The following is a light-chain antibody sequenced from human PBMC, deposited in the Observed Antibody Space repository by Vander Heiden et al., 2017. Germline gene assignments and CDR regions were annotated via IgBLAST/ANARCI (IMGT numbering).Light chain of an antibody. Sequence: SALTQPGAVSGSTGQSVTISCTGTSSDVGGYHYVSWYQQHPGKAPKLMIYDVSKRPSGVPDRFSGSKSGTTACLHTSALQAGDADDYYSCSYASSSTMVFGGGTKLTVL. J-gene: IGLJ2*01. V-gene: IGLV2-11*01. CDR2: DVS. CDR1: SSDVGGYHY. CDR3: CSYASSSTMV.